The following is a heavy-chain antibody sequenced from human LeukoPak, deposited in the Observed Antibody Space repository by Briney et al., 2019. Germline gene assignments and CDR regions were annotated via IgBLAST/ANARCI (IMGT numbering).Heavy chain of an antibody. J-gene: IGHJ6*04. V-gene: IGHV3-23*01. CDR1: GFTFSSYA. D-gene: IGHD2-21*01. CDR3: ARPACGGNCYYRMDV. Sequence: GGSLRLSCAASGFTFSSYAMTWVRQAPGKGLEWISAVSYDITRTFYADSVKGRFAISRDNSRNTLFLQMNSLRADDAAVYYCARPACGGNCYYRMDVWGKGTTVTVSS. CDR2: VSYDITRT.